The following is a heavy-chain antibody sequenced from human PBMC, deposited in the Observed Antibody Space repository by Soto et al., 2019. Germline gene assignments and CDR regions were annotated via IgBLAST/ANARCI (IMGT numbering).Heavy chain of an antibody. CDR3: ARDFIAAAGTLNYGMDV. D-gene: IGHD6-13*01. J-gene: IGHJ6*02. Sequence: ASVKVSCKASGYTFTGYYMHWVRQAPGQGLEWMGWINPNSGGTNYAQKFQGWVTMTRDTSISTAYMELSRLRSDDTAVYYCARDFIAAAGTLNYGMDVWGQGTTVTVSS. V-gene: IGHV1-2*04. CDR1: GYTFTGYY. CDR2: INPNSGGT.